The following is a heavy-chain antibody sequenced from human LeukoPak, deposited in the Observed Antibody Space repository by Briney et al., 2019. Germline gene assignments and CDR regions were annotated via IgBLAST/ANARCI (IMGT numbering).Heavy chain of an antibody. CDR1: GYSIRSDYC. V-gene: IGHV4-59*08. J-gene: IGHJ4*02. D-gene: IGHD6-13*01. CDR3: ARHEASSSWTSSFDY. CDR2: IYYSGST. Sequence: SETLSLTCTVSGYSIRSDYCWGWIRQPPGKGLEWIGYIYYSGSTNYNPSLKSRVTISVDTSKNQFSLKLSSVTAADTAVYYCARHEASSSWTSSFDYWGQGTLVTVSS.